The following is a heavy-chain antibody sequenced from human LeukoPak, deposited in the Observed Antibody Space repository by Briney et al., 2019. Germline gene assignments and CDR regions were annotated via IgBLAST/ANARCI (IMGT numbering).Heavy chain of an antibody. CDR2: IIPIFGTA. Sequence: ASVKVSCKASGGTFSSYAISWVRQAPGQGLEWMGRIIPIFGTANYAQKFQGRVTITTDESTSTAYMELSSLRPEDTAVYYCARDRYSSSWYAWFDPWGQGTLATVSS. J-gene: IGHJ5*02. V-gene: IGHV1-69*05. D-gene: IGHD6-13*01. CDR1: GGTFSSYA. CDR3: ARDRYSSSWYAWFDP.